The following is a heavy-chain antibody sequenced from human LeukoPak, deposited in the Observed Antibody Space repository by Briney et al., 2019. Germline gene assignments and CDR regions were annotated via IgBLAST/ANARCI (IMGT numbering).Heavy chain of an antibody. J-gene: IGHJ4*02. CDR3: ARDIIGPTDY. Sequence: SETLSLTCTVSGYSISSGYYWGWIRPPPGKGLEWIGSIYHSGSTYYNPSLKSRVTISVDTSKNQFSLKLSSVTAADTAVYYCARDIIGPTDYWGQGTLVTVSS. CDR1: GYSISSGYY. V-gene: IGHV4-38-2*02. D-gene: IGHD3-10*01. CDR2: IYHSGST.